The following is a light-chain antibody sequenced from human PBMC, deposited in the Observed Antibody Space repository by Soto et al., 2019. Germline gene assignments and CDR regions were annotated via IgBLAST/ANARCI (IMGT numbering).Light chain of an antibody. CDR1: HGINNY. CDR3: QKYDRAPLT. V-gene: IGKV1-27*01. Sequence: DIQMTQSPSSLSASVGDRVTITCRASHGINNYLAWYQQKPGKVPKLLIYGASTLQSGVPSRFSGSGSGTDFALTINSLQPEDVATYYCQKYDRAPLTFGGGTKVEIK. CDR2: GAS. J-gene: IGKJ4*01.